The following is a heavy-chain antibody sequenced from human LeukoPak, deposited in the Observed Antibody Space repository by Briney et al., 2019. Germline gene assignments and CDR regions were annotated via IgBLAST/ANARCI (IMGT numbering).Heavy chain of an antibody. D-gene: IGHD3-22*01. Sequence: AGGSLRLSCAASGFTFSNYAMNWVRQAPEKGLEWVSLISGSGGSADYTDSVKGRFTISRDSSKNTLYLQMNSLRAEDTAAYYWAKGAHYDGRGDYYDYGGQGTLVTVSS. CDR1: GFTFSNYA. CDR3: AKGAHYDGRGDYYDY. V-gene: IGHV3-23*01. J-gene: IGHJ4*02. CDR2: ISGSGGSA.